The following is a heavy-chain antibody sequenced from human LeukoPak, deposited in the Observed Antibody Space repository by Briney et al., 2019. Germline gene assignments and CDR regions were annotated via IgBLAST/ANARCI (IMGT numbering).Heavy chain of an antibody. D-gene: IGHD1-26*01. Sequence: SETLSLTCAIYGGSFSGYYWSWIREPPGKGLEWIGEINHSARTNYNPSLKSRVTISVDTSKNQFSLKLSSVTAADTAVYYCARGGVGATTMPDWYFDLWGRGTLVTVSS. J-gene: IGHJ2*01. CDR2: INHSART. CDR3: ARGGVGATTMPDWYFDL. V-gene: IGHV4-34*01. CDR1: GGSFSGYY.